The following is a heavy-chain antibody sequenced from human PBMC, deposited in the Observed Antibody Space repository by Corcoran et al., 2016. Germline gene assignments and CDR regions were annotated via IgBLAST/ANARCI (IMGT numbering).Heavy chain of an antibody. D-gene: IGHD3-16*02. CDR2: ISSSSSTI. CDR3: ARELMITFGGVIVP. V-gene: IGHV3-48*02. CDR1: GFTFSSYS. J-gene: IGHJ5*02. Sequence: EVQLVESGGGLVQPGGSLRLSCAASGFTFSSYSMNWVRQAPGKGLEWVSYISSSSSTIYYADSVKGRFTISRDNAKNSLYLQRNSLRDEDTAVYYCARELMITFGGVIVPWGQGTLVTVSS.